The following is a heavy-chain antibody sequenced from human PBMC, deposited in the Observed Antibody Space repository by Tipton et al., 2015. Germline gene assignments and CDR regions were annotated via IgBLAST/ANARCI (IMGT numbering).Heavy chain of an antibody. J-gene: IGHJ4*02. CDR2: ISGSGGLT. Sequence: GSLRLPCATSGFTFSNYAMNWVRQAPGKGLEWVSGISGSGGLTYYVDSVKGRFTTSRDNSKNTLYLQMHILRAEDTAIYYCAKDTNDFWSGYYPGYFDYWGQGTLVTVSS. CDR1: GFTFSNYA. V-gene: IGHV3-23*01. D-gene: IGHD3-3*01. CDR3: AKDTNDFWSGYYPGYFDY.